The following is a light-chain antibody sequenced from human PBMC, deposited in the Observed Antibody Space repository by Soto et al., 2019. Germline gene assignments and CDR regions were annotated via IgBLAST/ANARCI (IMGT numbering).Light chain of an antibody. CDR2: GAS. CDR3: QLYGSSPQT. V-gene: IGKV3-20*01. J-gene: IGKJ1*01. Sequence: ESVVSQSPGTVSLYTRERATLSCRASQSVSSSYLAWYQQKPGQAPRLLIYGASSRATGIPDRFSGSGSGTDFTLTISRLEPEDFAVYYCQLYGSSPQTFGQGTMVDI. CDR1: QSVSSSY.